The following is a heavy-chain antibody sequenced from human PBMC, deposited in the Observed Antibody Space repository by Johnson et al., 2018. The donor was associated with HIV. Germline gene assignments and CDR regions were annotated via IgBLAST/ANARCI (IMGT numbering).Heavy chain of an antibody. Sequence: QVQLVESGGGVVQPGRSLRLSCAASGFTFSSYAMHWVRQAPGKGLEWVAFIRYDGSNKYYADSVKGRFTISRDNSKNTLYLQMNSLRAEDTAVYYCARGVGGAGDDAFDIWGQGTMVTVSS. J-gene: IGHJ3*02. D-gene: IGHD6-19*01. V-gene: IGHV3-30*02. CDR1: GFTFSSYA. CDR2: IRYDGSNK. CDR3: ARGVGGAGDDAFDI.